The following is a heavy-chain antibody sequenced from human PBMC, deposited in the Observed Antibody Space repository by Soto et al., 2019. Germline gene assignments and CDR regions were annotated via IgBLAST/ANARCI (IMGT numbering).Heavy chain of an antibody. V-gene: IGHV4-39*07. CDR3: AREDGSSGYYQRSIDY. CDR1: GGSISSSSYY. J-gene: IGHJ4*02. Sequence: SETLSLTCTVSGGSISSSSYYWGWIRQPPRKGLEWIGSIYYSGSTYYNPSLKSRVTISVDTSKNQFSLKLSSVTAADTAVYYCAREDGSSGYYQRSIDYWGQGTLVTVSS. CDR2: IYYSGST. D-gene: IGHD3-22*01.